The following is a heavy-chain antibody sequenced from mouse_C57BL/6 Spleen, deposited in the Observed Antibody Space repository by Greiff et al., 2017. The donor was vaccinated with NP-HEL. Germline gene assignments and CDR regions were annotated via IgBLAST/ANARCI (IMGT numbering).Heavy chain of an antibody. D-gene: IGHD2-3*01. J-gene: IGHJ4*01. CDR3: ARCDDGYSYAMDY. CDR2: IWTGGGT. V-gene: IGHV2-9-1*01. CDR1: GFSLTSYA. Sequence: VQLQQSGPGLVAPSQSLSITCTVSGFSLTSYAISWVRQPPGKGLEWLGVIWTGGGTNYNSALKSRLSISKDNSKSQVFLKMNSLQTDDTARYYCARCDDGYSYAMDYWGQGTSVTVSS.